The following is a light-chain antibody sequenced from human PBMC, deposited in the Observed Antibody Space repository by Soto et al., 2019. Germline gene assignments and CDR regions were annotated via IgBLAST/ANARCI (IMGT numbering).Light chain of an antibody. Sequence: QSALTQPATVSGSPGQSITISCTGTNSDVGYYNLVSWYQQYPGKAPKLLIYEATRRPSGASHRFSGSKSGNTASLTISGLQAGDEAHYYCCSYAGSSTLVFGGGTKLTVL. V-gene: IGLV2-23*01. CDR1: NSDVGYYNL. CDR3: CSYAGSSTLV. CDR2: EAT. J-gene: IGLJ3*02.